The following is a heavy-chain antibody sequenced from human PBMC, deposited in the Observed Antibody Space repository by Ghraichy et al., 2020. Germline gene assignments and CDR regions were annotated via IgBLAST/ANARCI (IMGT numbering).Heavy chain of an antibody. Sequence: SETLSLTCAVYGGSFSGYHWTWIRQPPGKGLEWIGEIHHTGSTYFNPSLEGRVTISVDTSKNQFSLNLNSVTAADTAVYYCARGSAPTWPPPHSWGQGTLVTVSS. CDR2: IHHTGST. D-gene: IGHD5-12*01. CDR3: ARGSAPTWPPPHS. CDR1: GGSFSGYH. J-gene: IGHJ4*02. V-gene: IGHV4-34*01.